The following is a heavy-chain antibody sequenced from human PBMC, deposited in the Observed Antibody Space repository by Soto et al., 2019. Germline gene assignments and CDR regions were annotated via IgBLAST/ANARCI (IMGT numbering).Heavy chain of an antibody. J-gene: IGHJ4*02. CDR1: GGSISSYY. CDR2: IYYSGST. Sequence: SQTLSLPCTVSGGSISSYYWSWIRQPPGKGLEWIGYIYYSGSTNYNPSLKSRVTISVDTSKNQFSLKLSSVTAADTAVYYCAREGGTIFGVVTLNYFDYWGQGTLVTVSS. CDR3: AREGGTIFGVVTLNYFDY. V-gene: IGHV4-59*01. D-gene: IGHD3-3*01.